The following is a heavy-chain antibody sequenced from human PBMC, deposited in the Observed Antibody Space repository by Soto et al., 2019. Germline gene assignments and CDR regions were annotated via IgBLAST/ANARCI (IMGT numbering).Heavy chain of an antibody. Sequence: EVQLVESGGGLVKPGGSLRLSCAASGFTFSSYSMSWVRQAPGKGLEWVSSISSSSSYIYYDDSVKGRFTISRDNAKNSLYLQMNSLRAEDTAVYYCARDRGLGMDVWGQGTTVTVSS. CDR2: ISSSSSYI. CDR1: GFTFSSYS. CDR3: ARDRGLGMDV. D-gene: IGHD1-26*01. J-gene: IGHJ6*02. V-gene: IGHV3-21*01.